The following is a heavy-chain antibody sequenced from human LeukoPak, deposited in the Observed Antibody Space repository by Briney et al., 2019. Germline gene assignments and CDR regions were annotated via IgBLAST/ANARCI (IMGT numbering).Heavy chain of an antibody. V-gene: IGHV4-59*01. CDR2: IYYSGST. CDR3: ARDRPAKYYDSSSGVFDI. CDR1: GGSISSYY. Sequence: SETLSLTCTVSGGSISSYYWSWIRQPPGKGLEWLGYIYYSGSTNYNPSLKSRVTISVDTSKNQFSLKLSSATAADTAVYYCARDRPAKYYDSSSGVFDIWGQGTMVTVSS. J-gene: IGHJ3*02. D-gene: IGHD3-22*01.